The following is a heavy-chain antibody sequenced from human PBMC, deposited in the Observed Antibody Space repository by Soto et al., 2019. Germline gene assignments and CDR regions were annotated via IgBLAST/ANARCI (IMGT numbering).Heavy chain of an antibody. V-gene: IGHV3-30*03. CDR1: GFTFNRYG. Sequence: VGSLRLSCVASGFTFNRYGMHWVRQAPGKGLEWVAEISFDGTAKYYAESVKGRFTVSRDNGNNTLHLEMNSLGAKDTAVYFCATGRSTRFDPWGQGTLVTVSS. D-gene: IGHD1-1*01. CDR2: ISFDGTAK. J-gene: IGHJ5*02. CDR3: ATGRSTRFDP.